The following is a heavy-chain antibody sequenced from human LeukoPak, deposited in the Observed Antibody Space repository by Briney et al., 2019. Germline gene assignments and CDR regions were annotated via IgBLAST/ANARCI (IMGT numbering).Heavy chain of an antibody. D-gene: IGHD3-22*01. CDR3: ARDLAHYDSSGYYTSYFDY. J-gene: IGHJ4*02. CDR1: GGTFSSYA. CDR2: IIPIFGTA. V-gene: IGHV1-69*13. Sequence: GATVKVSCKASGGTFSSYAISWVRQAPGQGLEWMGGIIPIFGTANYAQKFQGRVTITADESTSTVYMELSSLRSEDTAVYYCARDLAHYDSSGYYTSYFDYWGQGTLVTVSS.